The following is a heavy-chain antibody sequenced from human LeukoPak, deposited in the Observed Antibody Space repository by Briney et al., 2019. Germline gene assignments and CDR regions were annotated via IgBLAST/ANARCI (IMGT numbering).Heavy chain of an antibody. CDR3: AREGYDSSGYYYS. CDR1: GFTFSDYY. V-gene: IGHV3-11*06. Sequence: PGGSLRLSCAASGFTFSDYYMSWIRQAPGKGLEWVSYISSSSSYTNYADSVKGRFTISRDNAKNSLYLQMNSLRAEDTAVYYCAREGYDSSGYYYSWGQGTLVTVSS. J-gene: IGHJ4*02. CDR2: ISSSSSYT. D-gene: IGHD3-22*01.